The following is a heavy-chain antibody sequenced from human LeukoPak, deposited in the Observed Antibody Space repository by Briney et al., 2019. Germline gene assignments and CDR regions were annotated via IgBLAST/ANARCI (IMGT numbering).Heavy chain of an antibody. D-gene: IGHD2-2*01. J-gene: IGHJ6*02. V-gene: IGHV4-34*01. CDR2: INHSGST. Sequence: PSETLSLTCTVSGGSISSYYWSWVRQPPGKGLEWIGEINHSGSTNYNPSLKSRVTISVDTSKNQFSLKLSSVTAADTAVYYCARGRVVPAAIYYYGMDVWGQGTTVTVSS. CDR1: GGSISSYY. CDR3: ARGRVVPAAIYYYGMDV.